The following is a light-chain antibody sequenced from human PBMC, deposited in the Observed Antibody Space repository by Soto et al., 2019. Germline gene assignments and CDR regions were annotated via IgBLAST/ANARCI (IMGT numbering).Light chain of an antibody. Sequence: QSVLTQPASVSGSPGQSITISCTGTSRDVGGFNLVSWFQHHPGKAPKLMIYESSKRPSGVSNRFSGSKSGNTASLTISGLQAEDEADYYCCSYAGSLTHVFGIGTKVTVL. V-gene: IGLV2-23*01. J-gene: IGLJ1*01. CDR3: CSYAGSLTHV. CDR1: SRDVGGFNL. CDR2: ESS.